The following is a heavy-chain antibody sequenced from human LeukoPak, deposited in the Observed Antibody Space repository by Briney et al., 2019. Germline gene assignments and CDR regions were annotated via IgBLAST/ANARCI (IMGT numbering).Heavy chain of an antibody. V-gene: IGHV5-51*01. CDR3: ATKTSASRYYDSSGYHIYYGMDV. CDR2: IYPGDSDT. Sequence: KVSCKGSGYSFTSYWIGWVRQMPGKGLEWMGIIYPGDSDTRYSPSFQGQVTISADKSISTAYLQWSSLKASDTAMYYCATKTSASRYYDSSGYHIYYGMDVWGQGTTVTVSS. D-gene: IGHD3-22*01. CDR1: GYSFTSYW. J-gene: IGHJ6*02.